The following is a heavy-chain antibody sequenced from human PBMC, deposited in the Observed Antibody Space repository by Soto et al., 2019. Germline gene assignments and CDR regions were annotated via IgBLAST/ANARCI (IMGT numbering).Heavy chain of an antibody. V-gene: IGHV1-18*04. CDR3: ARSPQYQLLYIGWFDP. Sequence: QVQLVQSGAEVKKPGASVKVSCKASGYTFTSYGISWVRQAPGQGLEWMGWISAYNGNTNYAQKLQGRVTMTTDTPTSTADKELRSLRSDDTAVYYCARSPQYQLLYIGWFDPWGQGTLVTVSS. CDR2: ISAYNGNT. CDR1: GYTFTSYG. D-gene: IGHD2-2*02. J-gene: IGHJ5*02.